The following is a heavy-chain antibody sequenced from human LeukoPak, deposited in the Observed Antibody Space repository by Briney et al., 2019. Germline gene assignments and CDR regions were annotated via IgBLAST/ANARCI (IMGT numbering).Heavy chain of an antibody. CDR2: ISGSGGST. D-gene: IGHD4/OR15-4a*01. CDR3: ARDTLGEGEDANYAVYYFDY. J-gene: IGHJ4*02. V-gene: IGHV3-23*01. CDR1: GFTFSSYG. Sequence: GGSLRLSCAASGFTFSSYGMSWVRQAPGKGLEWVSAISGSGGSTYYADSVKGRFTISRDNSKNTLYLQMNSLRAEDTAVYYCARDTLGEGEDANYAVYYFDYWGQGTPVTVSS.